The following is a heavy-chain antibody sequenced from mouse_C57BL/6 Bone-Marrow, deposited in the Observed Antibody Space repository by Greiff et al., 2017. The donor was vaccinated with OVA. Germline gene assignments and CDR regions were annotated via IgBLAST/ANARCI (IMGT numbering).Heavy chain of an antibody. CDR2: INPNNGGT. Sequence: VQLQQSGPELVKPGASVKIPCKASGYTFTDYNMDWVKQSHGKSLEWIGDINPNNGGTIYNQKFKGKATLTVDKSSSTAYTELRSLTSEDTAVYYCAREGWDDYYGSSWRFAYWGQGTLVTVSA. D-gene: IGHD1-1*01. CDR3: AREGWDDYYGSSWRFAY. CDR1: GYTFTDYN. J-gene: IGHJ3*01. V-gene: IGHV1-18*01.